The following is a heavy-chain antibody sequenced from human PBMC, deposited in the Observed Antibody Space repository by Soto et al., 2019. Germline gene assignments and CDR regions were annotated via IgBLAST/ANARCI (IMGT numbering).Heavy chain of an antibody. CDR2: IYYSGST. D-gene: IGHD3-3*01. CDR1: GGSISSGGYY. CDR3: AREAFEGDFWSGYYRYYGMDV. V-gene: IGHV4-31*03. Sequence: PSETLSLTCTVSGGSISSGGYYWSWIRQHPGKGLEWIGYIYYSGSTNYNPSLKSRVTISVDMSKNQFSLKLSSVTAADTAVYYCAREAFEGDFWSGYYRYYGMDVWGQGTTVTVS. J-gene: IGHJ6*02.